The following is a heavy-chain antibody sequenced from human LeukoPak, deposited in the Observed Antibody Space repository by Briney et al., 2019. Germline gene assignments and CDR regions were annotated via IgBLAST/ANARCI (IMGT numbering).Heavy chain of an antibody. V-gene: IGHV3-30*18. J-gene: IGHJ4*02. CDR1: EFTFSSSG. CDR3: AKSMGAVGDF. D-gene: IGHD2-8*01. Sequence: GRSLRLSCAASEFTFSSSGMHWVRQAPGKGLEWVAMISFDGSKRYYGDSVKGRFNISRDNSESTLYLQMNSLRAEDTAVYFCAKSMGAVGDFWGQGTLVTVS. CDR2: ISFDGSKR.